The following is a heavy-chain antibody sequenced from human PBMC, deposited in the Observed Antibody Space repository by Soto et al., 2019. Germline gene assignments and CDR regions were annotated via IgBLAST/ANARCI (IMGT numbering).Heavy chain of an antibody. J-gene: IGHJ4*02. V-gene: IGHV3-30*03. Sequence: QVQLVESGGGVVQPGRSLRLSCAASGFTFRSHGMHWVRQAPGKGLEWMSWISYDDSFEYYADSVKGRFTISRDSSKETGYWPLRRLRTEDTDLYYCAWTLFQRSGWEVFGYMGQGTQVNVSS. CDR2: ISYDDSFE. D-gene: IGHD1-26*01. CDR3: AWTLFQRSGWEVFGY. CDR1: GFTFRSHG.